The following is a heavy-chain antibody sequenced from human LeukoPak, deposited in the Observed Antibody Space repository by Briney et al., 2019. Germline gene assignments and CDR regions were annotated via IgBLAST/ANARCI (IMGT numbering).Heavy chain of an antibody. J-gene: IGHJ4*02. V-gene: IGHV3-30*04. CDR3: AKERVRLAARPVGLDY. D-gene: IGHD6-6*01. CDR1: GFTFSSYA. CDR2: ISYDGSNK. Sequence: AGGSLRLSCAASGFTFSSYAMHWVRQAPGKGLEWVAVISYDGSNKYYADSVKGRFTISRDNSKNTVYLQMNSLRAEDTALYYCAKERVRLAARPVGLDYWGQGTLVTVSS.